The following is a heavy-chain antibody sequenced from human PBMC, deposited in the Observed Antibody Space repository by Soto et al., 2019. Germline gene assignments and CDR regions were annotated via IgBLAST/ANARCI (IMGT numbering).Heavy chain of an antibody. Sequence: ASVKVSCKASGYTFTSYAMHWVRQAPGQRLEWMGWINAGNGNTKYSQKFQGRVTITRDTSASTAYMELSSLRSEDTAVYYCARGRHCSSTSCYRGYYYYYGMDVWGQGTTVTVSS. D-gene: IGHD2-2*02. J-gene: IGHJ6*02. V-gene: IGHV1-3*01. CDR2: INAGNGNT. CDR1: GYTFTSYA. CDR3: ARGRHCSSTSCYRGYYYYYGMDV.